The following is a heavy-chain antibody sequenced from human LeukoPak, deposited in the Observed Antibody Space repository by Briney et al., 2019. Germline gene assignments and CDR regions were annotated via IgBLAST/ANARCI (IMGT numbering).Heavy chain of an antibody. J-gene: IGHJ6*02. CDR1: GGTFSSYA. CDR3: ARDHNYYYCMDV. CDR2: IIPILGIA. V-gene: IGHV1-69*04. Sequence: ASVKVSCKASGGTFSSYAISWVRQAPGQGLEWMGRIIPILGIANYAQKFQGRVTITADKSTSTAYMELSSLRSEDTAVYYCARDHNYYYCMDVWGQGTTVTVSS.